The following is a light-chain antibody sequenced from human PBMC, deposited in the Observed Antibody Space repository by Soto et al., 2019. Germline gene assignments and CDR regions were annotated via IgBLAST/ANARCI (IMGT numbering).Light chain of an antibody. J-gene: IGLJ1*01. CDR3: AAWDDSLQGYV. CDR2: SNN. Sequence: QSVLTQPPSASRTPGQRVTISCSGSSSNIGSNTVNWYQQLPGTAPKLLIYSNNQRPSGVPDRFSGSKSGTSASLAISGLQSEDEADYYCAAWDDSLQGYVFGTGTKLTVL. CDR1: SSNIGSNT. V-gene: IGLV1-44*01.